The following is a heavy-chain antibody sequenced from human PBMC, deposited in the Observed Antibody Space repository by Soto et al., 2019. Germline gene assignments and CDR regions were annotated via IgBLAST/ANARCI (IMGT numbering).Heavy chain of an antibody. Sequence: QVQLVQSGAEVKKPGSSVKVSCKASGGTFSSYTISWVRQAPGQGLEWMGRIIPILGIANYAQKFQGRVPMTADKATSRANMALSSLRSEDTAVYYCDAYSGAASGSNGMDVWGQGTTVTVSS. CDR2: IIPILGIA. V-gene: IGHV1-69*02. J-gene: IGHJ6*02. CDR1: GGTFSSYT. CDR3: DAYSGAASGSNGMDV. D-gene: IGHD6-13*01.